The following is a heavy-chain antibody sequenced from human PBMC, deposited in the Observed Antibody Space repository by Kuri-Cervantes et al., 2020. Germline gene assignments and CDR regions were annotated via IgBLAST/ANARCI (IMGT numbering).Heavy chain of an antibody. V-gene: IGHV3-20*04. J-gene: IGHJ5*02. CDR3: AREVAAAGTIGWFDP. D-gene: IGHD6-13*01. CDR1: GFTFEDYG. Sequence: GGSLRLSCAASGFTFEDYGMSWVRQAPGKGLEWVSGINWDGGRTGYADSVKGRFTISRDNAKNSLYLQMNSLRAEDTAVYYCAREVAAAGTIGWFDPWAREPWSPSPQ. CDR2: INWDGGRT.